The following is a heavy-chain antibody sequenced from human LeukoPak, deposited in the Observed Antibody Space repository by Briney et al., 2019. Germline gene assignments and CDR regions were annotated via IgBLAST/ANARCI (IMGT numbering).Heavy chain of an antibody. D-gene: IGHD6-13*01. CDR3: AREQLVSPYFDY. Sequence: GRSLRLSCAAPGFSFSSYGIHWGRQAPGKGLELVAVIWYDGSNKYYADSVKGRFTISRDNSKNTLYLQMNSLRAEDTAVYYCAREQLVSPYFDYWGQGTLVTVSS. CDR1: GFSFSSYG. J-gene: IGHJ4*02. CDR2: IWYDGSNK. V-gene: IGHV3-33*01.